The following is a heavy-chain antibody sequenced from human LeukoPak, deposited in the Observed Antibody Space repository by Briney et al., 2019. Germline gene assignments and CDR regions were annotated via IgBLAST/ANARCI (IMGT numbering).Heavy chain of an antibody. V-gene: IGHV1-69*05. CDR2: IIPIFGAA. Sequence: SVKVSCKASGGAFSSYAISWVRQAPGQGVEWMGGIIPIFGAANYAQKFQGRVTITTEESTSTAYMELSSLRSEDTAVYYCASVIVVVPAAARFDTEYYFDYWGQGTLVTVSS. J-gene: IGHJ4*02. D-gene: IGHD2-2*01. CDR3: ASVIVVVPAAARFDTEYYFDY. CDR1: GGAFSSYA.